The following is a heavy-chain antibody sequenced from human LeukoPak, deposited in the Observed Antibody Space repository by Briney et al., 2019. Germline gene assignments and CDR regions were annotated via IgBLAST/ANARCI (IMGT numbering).Heavy chain of an antibody. Sequence: PGGSLRLSCAASGFTFSSYAMSWVRQAPGKGLEWVSAISGSGGSTYYADSVKGRFTISRDNSKNTLYLQMNSLRAEDTAVYYCAKVSHYYGSGYNFDYWGQGTLVTVSS. CDR1: GFTFSSYA. CDR3: AKVSHYYGSGYNFDY. D-gene: IGHD3-10*01. J-gene: IGHJ4*02. V-gene: IGHV3-23*01. CDR2: ISGSGGST.